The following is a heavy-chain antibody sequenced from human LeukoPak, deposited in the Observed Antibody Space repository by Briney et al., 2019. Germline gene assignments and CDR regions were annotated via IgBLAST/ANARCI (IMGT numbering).Heavy chain of an antibody. CDR3: TRASISSTPYYFDY. Sequence: PGGSLRLSCAASGFTSSDHYMDWVRQAPGKGLEWVCRIRNKANCYTTDYAASVKGRFTVSRDGSKNSLFLQMLSLKTEDTAMYYCTRASISSTPYYFDYWGQGALVTVSS. CDR1: GFTSSDHY. D-gene: IGHD5-12*01. V-gene: IGHV3-72*01. CDR2: IRNKANCYTT. J-gene: IGHJ4*02.